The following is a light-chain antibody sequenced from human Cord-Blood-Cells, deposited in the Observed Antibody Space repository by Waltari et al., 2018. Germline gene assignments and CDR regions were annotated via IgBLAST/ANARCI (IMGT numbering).Light chain of an antibody. CDR1: SSDVGSYNL. J-gene: IGLJ2*01. Sequence: QSALTQPASVSGSPGQSITISCTGTSSDVGSYNLVSWYQQHPGQAPKLMIYEGSKRPSGVSIRFSGSTSGNTASLTISRLQAEDKADYYCCSDAGSSTVVFGGGTKLTVL. CDR3: CSDAGSSTVV. CDR2: EGS. V-gene: IGLV2-23*01.